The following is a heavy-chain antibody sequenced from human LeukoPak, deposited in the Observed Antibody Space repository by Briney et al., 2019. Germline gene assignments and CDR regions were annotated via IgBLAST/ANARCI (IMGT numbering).Heavy chain of an antibody. J-gene: IGHJ6*02. CDR1: EYTFTDYY. CDR2: INPNSGGT. CDR3: ARVRIGQQLDKYYYYAMDV. Sequence: ASVKVSCKASEYTFTDYYMHWVRQAPGQGLEWMGWINPNSGGTNYAQKSQGRVTMTTDTSISTAYMEVSRLRSDDTAVYYCARVRIGQQLDKYYYYAMDVWGQGTTVTVSS. V-gene: IGHV1-2*02. D-gene: IGHD6-13*01.